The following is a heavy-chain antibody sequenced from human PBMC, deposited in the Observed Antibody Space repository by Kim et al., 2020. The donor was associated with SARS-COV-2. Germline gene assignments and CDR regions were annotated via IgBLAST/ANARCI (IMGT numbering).Heavy chain of an antibody. Sequence: LSLTCAASGFTFSSYAMSWVRQAPGKGLEWVSAISGSGGSTYYADSVKGRFTISRDNSKNTLYLQMNSLRAEDTAVYYCAKGEVATPWDYWGQGTLVTVSS. D-gene: IGHD5-12*01. J-gene: IGHJ4*02. CDR2: ISGSGGST. CDR1: GFTFSSYA. V-gene: IGHV3-23*01. CDR3: AKGEVATPWDY.